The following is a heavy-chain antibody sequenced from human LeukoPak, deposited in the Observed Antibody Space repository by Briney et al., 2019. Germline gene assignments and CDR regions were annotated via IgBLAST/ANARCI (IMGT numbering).Heavy chain of an antibody. Sequence: GGSLRLSCAASGFTFSSYGIHWVRQAPGKGLEWVAVIWYDGSNKYYADSVKGRFTISRDNSKNTLYLQMNSLRVEDTAVYSCARGYGGTHYFDCWGQGTRVTVSS. V-gene: IGHV3-33*01. CDR3: ARGYGGTHYFDC. J-gene: IGHJ4*02. D-gene: IGHD2-15*01. CDR2: IWYDGSNK. CDR1: GFTFSSYG.